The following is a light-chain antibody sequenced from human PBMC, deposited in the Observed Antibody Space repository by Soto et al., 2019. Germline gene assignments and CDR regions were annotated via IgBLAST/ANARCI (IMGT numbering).Light chain of an antibody. CDR3: QQYNNWPRT. CDR2: VAS. V-gene: IGKV3-15*01. J-gene: IGKJ1*01. Sequence: EIGMTQSPATLSVSPGDRATLSCRASQSVNTNLAWYQQKPGQAPRLLIYVASARATGIPASFSGSGSGTEFTLTISSLQSEDFAVYYCQQYNNWPRTFGQGTKVEIK. CDR1: QSVNTN.